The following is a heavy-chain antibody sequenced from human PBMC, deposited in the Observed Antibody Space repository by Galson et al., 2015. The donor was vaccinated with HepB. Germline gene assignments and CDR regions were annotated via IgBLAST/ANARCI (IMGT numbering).Heavy chain of an antibody. CDR1: GYTFTSYA. CDR2: INAGNGNT. D-gene: IGHD1-26*01. V-gene: IGHV1-3*01. CDR3: ARGSRGATRPGWFDP. J-gene: IGHJ5*02. Sequence: VKVSCKASGYTFTSYAMHWVRQAPGQRLEWMGWINAGNGNTKYSQKFQGRVTITRDTSASTAYMELSSLRSEDTAVYYCARGSRGATRPGWFDPWGQGTLVTVSS.